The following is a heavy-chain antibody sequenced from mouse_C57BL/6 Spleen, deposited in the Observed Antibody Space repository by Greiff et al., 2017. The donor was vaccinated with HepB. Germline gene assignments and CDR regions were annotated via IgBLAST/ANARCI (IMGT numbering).Heavy chain of an antibody. V-gene: IGHV5-17*01. Sequence: EVKLMESGGGLVKPGGSLKLSCAASGFTFSDYGMHWVRQAPEKGLEWVAYISSGSSTIYYADTVKGRFTISRDNAKNTLFLQMTSLRSEDTAMYYCARGGYGYDGVWYFDVWGTGTTVTVSS. CDR2: ISSGSSTI. D-gene: IGHD2-2*01. J-gene: IGHJ1*03. CDR3: ARGGYGYDGVWYFDV. CDR1: GFTFSDYG.